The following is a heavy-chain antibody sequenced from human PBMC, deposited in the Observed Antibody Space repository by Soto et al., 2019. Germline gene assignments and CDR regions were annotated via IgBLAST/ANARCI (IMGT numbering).Heavy chain of an antibody. CDR2: INPSGGST. V-gene: IGHV1-46*02. J-gene: IGHJ3*02. CDR1: GYTFNSCY. Sequence: GASVKVCCKASGYTFNSCYMHWVRQDQGQGLEWMGIINPSGGSTSYAQKFQGRVTMTRDTSTSTVYMELSSLRSEDTAVYYCARASQEVVITTYAFDIWGQGTMVTVSS. CDR3: ARASQEVVITTYAFDI. D-gene: IGHD3-22*01.